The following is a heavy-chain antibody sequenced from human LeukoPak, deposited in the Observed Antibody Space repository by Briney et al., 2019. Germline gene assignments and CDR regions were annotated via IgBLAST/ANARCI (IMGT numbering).Heavy chain of an antibody. J-gene: IGHJ3*02. D-gene: IGHD3-22*01. V-gene: IGHV1-2*02. CDR2: INPNSGGT. CDR1: GYTFTGYY. Sequence: ASVKVSCKASGYTFTGYYMHWVRQAPGQGLEWMGWINPNSGGTNYAQKFQGRVTMTRDTSISTAYMELSRLRSDDTAVYYCARARYYYDSSGLNGAFDIWGQGTMVTVSS. CDR3: ARARYYYDSSGLNGAFDI.